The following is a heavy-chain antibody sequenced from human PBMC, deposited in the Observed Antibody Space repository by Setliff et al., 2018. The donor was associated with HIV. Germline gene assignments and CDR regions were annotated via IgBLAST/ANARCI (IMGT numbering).Heavy chain of an antibody. CDR3: ARVSSTYWYSIFRNYYYHRDV. Sequence: PSETLSLTCTVSDSGTYYWSWIRQPAGKGLEWIGRVSSRGDTNYNPSLKSRVTISVDTSKNQFSLKLSSVTAADTAVYYCARVSSTYWYSIFRNYYYHRDVWGKGTTVTVSS. V-gene: IGHV4-4*07. CDR1: DSGTYY. D-gene: IGHD2-8*02. CDR2: VSSRGDT. J-gene: IGHJ6*03.